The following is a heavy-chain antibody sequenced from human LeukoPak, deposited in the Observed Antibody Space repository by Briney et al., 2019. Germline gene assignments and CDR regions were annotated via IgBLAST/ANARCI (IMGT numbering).Heavy chain of an antibody. D-gene: IGHD6-19*01. V-gene: IGHV3-23*01. J-gene: IGHJ4*02. Sequence: PGGSLRLSCAASGFTFSSYAMSWVRQAPGKGLEWVSAISGSGGSTYYADSVKGRFNISRDNSKNTLYLQMNSLRAEDTAVYYCTRDQYSSGWYDILFDYWGQGTLVTVSS. CDR1: GFTFSSYA. CDR2: ISGSGGST. CDR3: TRDQYSSGWYDILFDY.